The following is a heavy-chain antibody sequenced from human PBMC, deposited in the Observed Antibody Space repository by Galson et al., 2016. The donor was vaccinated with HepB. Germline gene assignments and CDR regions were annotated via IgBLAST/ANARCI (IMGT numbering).Heavy chain of an antibody. CDR2: IFWDDDQ. CDR3: AHRPPTAVGGTYCFDH. Sequence: PALVKPTQTLTLTCTFSGLSLSTNGVGVGWIRQPPGKALEWVALIFWDDDQRYSPSLKNRLTITKDTSKNQVVLTMTNMDPVDTATYYCAHRPPTAVGGTYCFDHWGQGTLVTVSS. V-gene: IGHV2-5*02. D-gene: IGHD2-15*01. J-gene: IGHJ4*02. CDR1: GLSLSTNGVG.